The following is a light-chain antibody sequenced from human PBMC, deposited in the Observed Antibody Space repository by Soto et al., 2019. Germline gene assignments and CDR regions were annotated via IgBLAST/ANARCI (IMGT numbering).Light chain of an antibody. CDR2: EGS. J-gene: IGKJ1*01. CDR3: QQYSTYSRT. V-gene: IGKV1-5*03. CDR1: QSINTW. Sequence: DIQMTQSPSTLSASVGDRVTITCRASQSINTWLAWYQPKPGEAPKLLIYEGSTLARGDPSRFSGSGSGTEFTLTISSMQPDDFAPFFCQQYSTYSRTFGQGTKVEVK.